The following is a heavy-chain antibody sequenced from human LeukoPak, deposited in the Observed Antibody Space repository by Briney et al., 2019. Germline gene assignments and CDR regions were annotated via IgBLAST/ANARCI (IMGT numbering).Heavy chain of an antibody. J-gene: IGHJ4*02. V-gene: IGHV3-30*18. Sequence: GGSLRLSCAASGFTFSSYGMHWVRQAPGKGLEWVAVISYDGSNKYYADSVKGRFTISRDNSKNTLYPQMNSLRAEDTAVYYCAKASHDYWGQGTLVTVSS. CDR1: GFTFSSYG. CDR3: AKASHDY. CDR2: ISYDGSNK.